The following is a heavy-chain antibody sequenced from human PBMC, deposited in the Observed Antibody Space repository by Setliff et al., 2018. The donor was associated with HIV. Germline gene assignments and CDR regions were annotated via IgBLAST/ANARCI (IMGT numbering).Heavy chain of an antibody. CDR1: GFTFSNHW. D-gene: IGHD3-22*01. CDR3: ARGPTRSYEEMDV. Sequence: GGSLRLSCAASGFTFSNHWMHWVRLVPGKGLVWVSRISTDATDKNYADSGKGRFTISRDNTKKSLYLQMNSLRAEDTAAYYCARGPTRSYEEMDVWGKGTTVTVSS. CDR2: ISTDATDK. V-gene: IGHV3-74*01. J-gene: IGHJ6*04.